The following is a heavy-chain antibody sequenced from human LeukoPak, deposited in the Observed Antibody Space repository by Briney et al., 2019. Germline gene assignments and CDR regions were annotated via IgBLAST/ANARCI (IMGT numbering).Heavy chain of an antibody. J-gene: IGHJ4*02. CDR3: ARHDGVVVTARFDY. CDR2: IYPGDSDT. CDR1: GYTFTNYG. D-gene: IGHD2-21*02. Sequence: KVSCKASGYTFTNYGISWVRQAPGQGLEWMGIIYPGDSDTRYSPSFQGQVTISADKSISTAYLQWSSLKASDTAIYYCARHDGVVVTARFDYWGQGTLVTVSS. V-gene: IGHV5-51*01.